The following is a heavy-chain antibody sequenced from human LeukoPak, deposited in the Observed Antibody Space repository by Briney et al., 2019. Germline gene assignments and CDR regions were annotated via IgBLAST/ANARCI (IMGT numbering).Heavy chain of an antibody. CDR2: FDPEHGEM. D-gene: IGHD3-9*01. Sequence: GASVEVSCKVSGDTLNELSTHWVRQAPGKGLEWMGGFDPEHGEMIYAQKLQGRVTMTEDRSTDTAYRELSSLRSEGAAVYYCATGGPWDLLKHWGQKTVVSVSS. CDR3: ATGGPWDLLKH. V-gene: IGHV1-24*01. J-gene: IGHJ4*02. CDR1: GDTLNELS.